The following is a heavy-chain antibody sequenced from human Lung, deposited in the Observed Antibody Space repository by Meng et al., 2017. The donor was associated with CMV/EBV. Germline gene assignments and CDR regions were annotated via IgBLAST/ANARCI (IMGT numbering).Heavy chain of an antibody. CDR3: ARGSSSSWYEGSYYFDY. D-gene: IGHD6-13*01. V-gene: IGHV3-21*01. CDR2: ISSSSSYI. CDR1: GFTFSSYS. J-gene: IGHJ4*02. Sequence: GESLKISCAASGFTFSSYSMNWVRQAPGKGLEWVSSISSSSSYIYYADSVKGRFTISRDNAKNSLYLQMNSLRAEDTAVYYCARGSSSSWYEGSYYFDYWGQGTLVXVSS.